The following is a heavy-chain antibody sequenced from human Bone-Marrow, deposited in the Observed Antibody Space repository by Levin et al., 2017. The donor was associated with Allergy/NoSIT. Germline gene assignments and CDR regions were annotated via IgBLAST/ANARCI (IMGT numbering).Heavy chain of an antibody. CDR2: LSASGGST. J-gene: IGHJ4*02. CDR3: AKSGGTTVGVVLKPFDY. Sequence: GESLKISCAASGFSFSDFAMTWVRQAPGKGLEWVSTLSASGGSTYYADSVKGRFTISRDNSENTLYLQMKSLRAEDTAVYFCAKSGGTTVGVVLKPFDYWGQGTLVTVSS. CDR1: GFSFSDFA. V-gene: IGHV3-23*01. D-gene: IGHD3-3*01.